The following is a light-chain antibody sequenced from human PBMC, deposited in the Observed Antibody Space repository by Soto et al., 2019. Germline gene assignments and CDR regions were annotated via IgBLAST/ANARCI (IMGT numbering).Light chain of an antibody. Sequence: EIVLTQSPGTLSLSPGERATLSCRASQSVSSSYLAWYQQKPGQAPRLLIYGASSRATGIPDRFSGSGSGTAFTLTISSLEPEDFAVYYCQQYGSSALTFGGGNKVEIK. V-gene: IGKV3-20*01. J-gene: IGKJ4*01. CDR2: GAS. CDR1: QSVSSSY. CDR3: QQYGSSALT.